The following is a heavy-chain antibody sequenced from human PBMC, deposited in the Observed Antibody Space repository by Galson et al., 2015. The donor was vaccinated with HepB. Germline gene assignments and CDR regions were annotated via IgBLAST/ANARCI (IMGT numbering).Heavy chain of an antibody. CDR3: ARGSGVTMIVVVIQYGMDV. CDR1: GYTFTGYY. V-gene: IGHV1-2*04. Sequence: SVKVSCKASGYTFTGYYMHWVRQAPGQGLEWMGWINPNSGGTNYAQKFQGWVTMTRDTSISTAYMELSRLRSDDTAVYYCARGSGVTMIVVVIQYGMDVWGQGTTVTVSS. D-gene: IGHD3-22*01. J-gene: IGHJ6*02. CDR2: INPNSGGT.